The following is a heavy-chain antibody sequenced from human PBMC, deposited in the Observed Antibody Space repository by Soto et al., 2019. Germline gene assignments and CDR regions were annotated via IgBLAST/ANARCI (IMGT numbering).Heavy chain of an antibody. Sequence: GGSLRLSCAASGFTFSSYWMSWVRQAPGKGLEWVANIKQDGSEKYYVDSVKGRFTISRDNAKNSLYLQMNSLRAEDTAVYYCARVGRGGYDFWSGYSNRYYFDYWGQGTLVTVSS. CDR3: ARVGRGGYDFWSGYSNRYYFDY. V-gene: IGHV3-7*01. CDR2: IKQDGSEK. J-gene: IGHJ4*02. CDR1: GFTFSSYW. D-gene: IGHD3-3*01.